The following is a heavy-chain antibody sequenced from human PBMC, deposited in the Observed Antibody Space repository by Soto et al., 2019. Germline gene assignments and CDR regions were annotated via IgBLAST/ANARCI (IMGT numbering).Heavy chain of an antibody. CDR1: GFTFSSYG. CDR3: AKDGVGGRGRYYFDY. Sequence: GGSLRLSCAASGFTFSSYGMHWVRQAPGKGLEWVAVISYDGSNKYYADSVKGRFTISRDNSKNTLYLQMNSLRAEDTAVYYCAKDGVGGRGRYYFDYWGQGTLVTVSS. V-gene: IGHV3-30*18. J-gene: IGHJ4*02. CDR2: ISYDGSNK. D-gene: IGHD3-10*01.